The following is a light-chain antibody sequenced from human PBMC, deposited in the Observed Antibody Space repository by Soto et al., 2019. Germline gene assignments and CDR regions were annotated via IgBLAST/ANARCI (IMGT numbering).Light chain of an antibody. CDR1: QTISSW. V-gene: IGKV1-5*03. CDR2: KAS. CDR3: QQDNSFPLT. J-gene: IGKJ3*01. Sequence: DIPMTQSPSTLSGSVGDRDPLTCRASQTISSWLAWYQQKPAKAPKLLIYKASTLKSGVPSRFSGSGSGTEFTLTISSLQPDDFAVYYCQQDNSFPLTFARGTNVDIK.